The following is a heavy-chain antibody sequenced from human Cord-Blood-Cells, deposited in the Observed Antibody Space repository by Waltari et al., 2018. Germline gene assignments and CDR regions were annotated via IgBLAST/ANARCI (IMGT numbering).Heavy chain of an antibody. V-gene: IGHV3-15*01. J-gene: IGHJ4*02. CDR2: IKSKTDGGTT. CDR1: GFTFSNAW. Sequence: EVQLVESGGGLVKPGGSLRLSCAASGFTFSNAWMSWVRQAPGTGMEWVGRIKSKTDGGTTDYAAPVKGRFTISRDDSKNTLYLQMNSLKTEDTAVYYCTTLPETYSSSPNFDYWGQGTLVTVSS. CDR3: TTLPETYSSSPNFDY. D-gene: IGHD6-13*01.